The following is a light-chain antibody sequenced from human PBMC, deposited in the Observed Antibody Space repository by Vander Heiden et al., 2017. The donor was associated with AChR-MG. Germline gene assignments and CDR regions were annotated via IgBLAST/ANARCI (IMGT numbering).Light chain of an antibody. CDR2: SNN. J-gene: IGLJ3*02. Sequence: QSVLTQPPPASGTPGQRLTISFSRSASFIGSKSANWYQWYQQIPGATPRLLIYSNNQRPSGVPDRFSGSKSGTSSTLASSGLQSEDEADYYCAAWDGSLTTWVFGGGTKLTVL. CDR1: ASFIGSKS. CDR3: AAWDGSLTTWV. V-gene: IGLV1-44*01.